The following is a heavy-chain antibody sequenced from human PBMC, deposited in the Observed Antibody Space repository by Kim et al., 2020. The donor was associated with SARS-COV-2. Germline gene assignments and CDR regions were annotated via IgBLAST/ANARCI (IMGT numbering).Heavy chain of an antibody. CDR1: GGSISSGGYY. V-gene: IGHV4-31*03. J-gene: IGHJ6*02. CDR2: IYYSGNT. CDR3: ARAGYYYGPGSYGYYYYGMDV. Sequence: SETLSLTCTVSGGSISSGGYYWSWIRQPPGKGLEWIGYIYYSGNTYYNPSLKSRVTISVDTSKTQFSLRLSSVTAADTAVYYCARAGYYYGPGSYGYYYYGMDVWGQGTTVTVSS. D-gene: IGHD3-10*01.